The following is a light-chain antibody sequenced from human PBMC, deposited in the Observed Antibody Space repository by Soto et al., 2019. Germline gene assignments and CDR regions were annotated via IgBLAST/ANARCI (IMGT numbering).Light chain of an antibody. CDR2: AAS. V-gene: IGKV1-12*01. J-gene: IGKJ1*01. CDR3: QQTNSFPRT. Sequence: DIQMTQSPSSVAASVGDRVTLTCRASQGVNRWLAWYKQKPGKAPKVLIYAASSLQSGVPSRFSGSGSGTDFTLTISSLQPEDFATYYCQQTNSFPRTFGQGTKVEI. CDR1: QGVNRW.